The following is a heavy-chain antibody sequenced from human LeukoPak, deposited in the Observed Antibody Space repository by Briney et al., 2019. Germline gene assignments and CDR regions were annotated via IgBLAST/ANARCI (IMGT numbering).Heavy chain of an antibody. CDR3: AKDRGCSGGSCYSGYYYYGMDV. CDR2: ISGSGGST. CDR1: GFTFSSYA. J-gene: IGHJ6*02. D-gene: IGHD2-15*01. Sequence: GGSLRLSCAASGFTFSSYAMSWVRQAPGKGLEWVSAISGSGGSTYYADSVKGRFTTSRDNSKNTLYRQTNSLRAEDTAVYYCAKDRGCSGGSCYSGYYYYGMDVWGQGTTVTVSS. V-gene: IGHV3-23*01.